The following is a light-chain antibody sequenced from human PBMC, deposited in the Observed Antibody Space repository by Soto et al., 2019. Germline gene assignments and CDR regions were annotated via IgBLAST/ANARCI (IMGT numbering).Light chain of an antibody. V-gene: IGKV3-15*01. J-gene: IGKJ4*01. CDR3: QQFSSYPLT. CDR1: HSVSSN. CDR2: GAS. Sequence: EIVMTQSPATLSVSPGERATLSCRASHSVSSNLAWYQQKPRQAPRLLIYGASTRATGIPDRVSGGGTGTDFTLTISRLEPEDFAVYYCQQFSSYPLTFGGGTKVDI.